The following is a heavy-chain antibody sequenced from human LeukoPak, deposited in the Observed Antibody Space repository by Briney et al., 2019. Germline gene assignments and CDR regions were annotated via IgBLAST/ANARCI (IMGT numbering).Heavy chain of an antibody. J-gene: IGHJ4*02. Sequence: GGSLRLSCAASGFTVSSNYMTWVRQAPGKGLEWVSVIYSGGSTYYADSVKGRFTISRDNSKNTLYLRMNSLRAEDTAVYYCARCIAVAAPAYWGQGTLVTVSS. CDR1: GFTVSSNY. CDR2: IYSGGST. V-gene: IGHV3-53*01. CDR3: ARCIAVAAPAY. D-gene: IGHD6-19*01.